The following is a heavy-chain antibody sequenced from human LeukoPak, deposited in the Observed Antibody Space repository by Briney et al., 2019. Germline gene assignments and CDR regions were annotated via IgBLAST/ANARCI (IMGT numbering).Heavy chain of an antibody. J-gene: IGHJ4*02. CDR1: GFTLSSYE. CDR2: IEYGESTT. V-gene: IGHV3-23*01. CDR3: AKDARRTFGLSSGLYRGSYYFDY. D-gene: IGHD6-19*01. Sequence: GGSLRLSCMVSGFTLSSYEMSWIRQAPGKGLEWVSSIEYGESTTHYADSVRGRFTTSRDNSKNTLYLQMNSLRAEDTAVYYCAKDARRTFGLSSGLYRGSYYFDYWGQGTLVTVSS.